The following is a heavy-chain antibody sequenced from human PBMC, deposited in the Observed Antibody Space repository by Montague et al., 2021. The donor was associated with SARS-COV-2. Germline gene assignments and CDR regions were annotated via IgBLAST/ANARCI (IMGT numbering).Heavy chain of an antibody. Sequence: SETLSLTCTVSGSSISSYYWCWIRQPPGKGLEWIGYIYYSGSTNYNPSLKSRVTISVDTSKNQFSLKLSSVTAADTAVYYCARGSGWMGNAFDIWGQGTMVTVSS. V-gene: IGHV4-59*01. J-gene: IGHJ3*02. CDR2: IYYSGST. D-gene: IGHD6-19*01. CDR1: GSSISSYY. CDR3: ARGSGWMGNAFDI.